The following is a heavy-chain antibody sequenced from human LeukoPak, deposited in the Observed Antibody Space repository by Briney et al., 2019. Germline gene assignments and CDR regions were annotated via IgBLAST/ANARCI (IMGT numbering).Heavy chain of an antibody. V-gene: IGHV3-9*01. D-gene: IGHD3-22*01. CDR2: ISWNSGSI. J-gene: IGHJ4*02. Sequence: GGSLRLSCAASGFTFYDYAMHWVRHAPGKGLEWVSGISWNSGSIGYADSVKGRFTISRDNAKNSLYLQMNSLRAEDTALYYCAKDSYYYDSSGYYLPDYWGQGTLVTVSS. CDR3: AKDSYYYDSSGYYLPDY. CDR1: GFTFYDYA.